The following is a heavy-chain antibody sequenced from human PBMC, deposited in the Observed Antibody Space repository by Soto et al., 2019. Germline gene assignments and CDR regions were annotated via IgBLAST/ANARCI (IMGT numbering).Heavy chain of an antibody. CDR1: GGSISSSTYY. J-gene: IGHJ5*02. V-gene: IGHV4-39*01. CDR3: ARQVVRPRFDGEFDP. Sequence: SETLSLTCTVSGGSISSSTYYWGWIRQPPGKGLEWIGNFFYSGSTYYNPSLKSRITISVDTSKNQFSLKLSSVTAADTAVYYCARQVVRPRFDGEFDPWGQGTLVTVSS. CDR2: FFYSGST. D-gene: IGHD3-10*01.